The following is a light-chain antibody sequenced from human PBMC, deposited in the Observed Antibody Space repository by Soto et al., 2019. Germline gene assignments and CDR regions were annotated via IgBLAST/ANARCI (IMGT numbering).Light chain of an antibody. CDR3: HQFYYYLHT. V-gene: IGKV1-39*01. CDR2: GAS. J-gene: IGKJ2*01. CDR1: HTIATY. Sequence: IQMTQSPSSLSASVGDGVTLTCRASHTIATYLNWYLQKPGQVPEGLIYGASRLHVGVPSRFTGSGYGTDFTITINNLQPEDVAIYYCHQFYYYLHTFGQGTNLEVK.